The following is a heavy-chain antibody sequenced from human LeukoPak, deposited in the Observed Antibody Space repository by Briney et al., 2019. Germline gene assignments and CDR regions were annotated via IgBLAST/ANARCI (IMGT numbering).Heavy chain of an antibody. J-gene: IGHJ5*02. D-gene: IGHD2-2*01. Sequence: SETLSLTCTVSGGSISSYCWSWIRQPPGKGLEWIGYIYYSGSTNYNPSLKSRVTISVDTSKNQFSLKLSSVTAADTAVYCAAVPAATLSWFDPWGQGTLVTVSS. CDR1: GGSISSYC. V-gene: IGHV4-59*01. CDR2: IYYSGST. CDR3: AVPAATLSWFDP.